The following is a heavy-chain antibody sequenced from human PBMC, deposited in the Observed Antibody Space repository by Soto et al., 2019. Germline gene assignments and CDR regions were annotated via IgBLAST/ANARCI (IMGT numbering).Heavy chain of an antibody. CDR2: IGATGSST. D-gene: IGHD2-21*02. Sequence: PGGSLRLSCAASGFTFSSYTMSWVRQAPGKGLEWVSGIGATGSSTYYADSVKGRFTFSRDNSKNTLYLQMNSLRAEDTAVYYCAKGFIRDCGGDCTVDTWGQGTLVTVSS. CDR1: GFTFSSYT. V-gene: IGHV3-23*01. CDR3: AKGFIRDCGGDCTVDT. J-gene: IGHJ5*02.